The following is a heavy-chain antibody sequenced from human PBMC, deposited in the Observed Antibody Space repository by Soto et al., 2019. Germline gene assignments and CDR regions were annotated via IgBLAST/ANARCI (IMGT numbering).Heavy chain of an antibody. V-gene: IGHV1-18*01. CDR3: ARDRGVAPPVAGNTHYYYYMDV. CDR1: GYSFTNYG. CDR2: ISAYNGNT. J-gene: IGHJ6*03. Sequence: QDQLVQSGVEVKKPGASVKVSCKASGYSFTNYGITWVRQAPGQGFEWMAWISAYNGNTKNAQKLQGRVTITTDASESTAYLELRSRTSNATAVYYCARDRGVAPPVAGNTHYYYYMDVWGKGTTVTVSS. D-gene: IGHD6-19*01.